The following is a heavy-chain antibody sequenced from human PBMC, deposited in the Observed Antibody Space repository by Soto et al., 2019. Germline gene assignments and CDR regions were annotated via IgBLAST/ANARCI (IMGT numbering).Heavy chain of an antibody. CDR3: ARAGGYCSGGSRPGKHNWFDP. CDR1: GGSISRGGYS. Sequence: QLQLQESGSGLVKPSQTLSLTCAVSGGSISRGGYSWSWIRQQPGKGLEWIGYISHSGSTYYNPYLIERVSIAGDRSKNQFSRKLSLVTAADTAVDYCARAGGYCSGGSRPGKHNWFDPWGQGTLVTVSS. J-gene: IGHJ5*02. CDR2: ISHSGST. D-gene: IGHD2-15*01. V-gene: IGHV4-30-2*01.